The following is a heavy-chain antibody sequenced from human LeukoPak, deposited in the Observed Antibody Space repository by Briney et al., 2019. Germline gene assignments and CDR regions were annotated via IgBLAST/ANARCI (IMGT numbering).Heavy chain of an antibody. CDR3: ARVGGMTTINNAAFDI. V-gene: IGHV4-59*01. J-gene: IGHJ3*02. CDR1: GGSTNSYY. D-gene: IGHD4-4*01. CDR2: IYHTGST. Sequence: PSETLSLTCTISGGSTNSYYWNWVRQPPGKGLEWIGYIYHTGSTNYNPSLKSRVTISPDKSKNQFSLKLTSVTAADTAIYYCARVGGMTTINNAAFDIWGQGTMVTVSS.